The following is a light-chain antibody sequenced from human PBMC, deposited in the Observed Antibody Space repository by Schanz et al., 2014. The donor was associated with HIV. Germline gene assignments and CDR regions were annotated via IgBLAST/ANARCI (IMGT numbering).Light chain of an antibody. CDR1: QSISIN. CDR2: GAS. V-gene: IGKV3-15*01. J-gene: IGKJ1*01. CDR3: QQYYRTPWT. Sequence: EIVLTQSPAALSVSPGERVTLSCRASQSISINLAWYQQKSGQAPRLLIYGASSRATGTPDRFSGSGSGTEFTLTISSLQSEDVAVYYCQQYYRTPWTFGQGTKVQIK.